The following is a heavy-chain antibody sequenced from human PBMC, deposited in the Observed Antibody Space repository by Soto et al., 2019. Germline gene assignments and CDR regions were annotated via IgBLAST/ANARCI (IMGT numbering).Heavy chain of an antibody. Sequence: EVQLLESGGGLVQPGGSLRLSCAASGFTFSSYAMSWVRQAPGKVLEWVSAISRSGGSTYYADSVKGRPTISRDNSKNTVYLPMNSLRAEDTAVYYCAKDTDFWSALFDYWGQGTLVTVSS. D-gene: IGHD3-3*01. CDR3: AKDTDFWSALFDY. CDR1: GFTFSSYA. J-gene: IGHJ4*02. V-gene: IGHV3-23*01. CDR2: ISRSGGST.